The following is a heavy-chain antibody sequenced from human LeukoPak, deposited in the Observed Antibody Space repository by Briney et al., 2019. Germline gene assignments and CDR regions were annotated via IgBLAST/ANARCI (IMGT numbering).Heavy chain of an antibody. CDR1: GFTFSSYA. Sequence: GGSLRLSCAASGFTFSSYAMSWVRQAPGKGLEWVSAISGSGGSTYYADSVKGRFTISRDNSKNTLYLQMNSLRAEDTAVYYCAKDLLLCDSSGYQFDYWGQGTLVTVSS. V-gene: IGHV3-23*01. J-gene: IGHJ4*02. D-gene: IGHD3-22*01. CDR2: ISGSGGST. CDR3: AKDLLLCDSSGYQFDY.